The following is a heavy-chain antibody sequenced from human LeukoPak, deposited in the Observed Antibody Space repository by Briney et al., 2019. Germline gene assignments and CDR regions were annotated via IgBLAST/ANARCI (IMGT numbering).Heavy chain of an antibody. D-gene: IGHD4-17*01. Sequence: SETLSLTCTVSGGSISSYYWSWIRQPPGKGLEWIGYIYYSGSTNYNPSLKSRVTISVDTSENQFSLKLSSVTAADTAVYYCARDLVYGDYPGHDAFDIWGQGTMVTVSS. CDR2: IYYSGST. CDR1: GGSISSYY. V-gene: IGHV4-59*01. CDR3: ARDLVYGDYPGHDAFDI. J-gene: IGHJ3*02.